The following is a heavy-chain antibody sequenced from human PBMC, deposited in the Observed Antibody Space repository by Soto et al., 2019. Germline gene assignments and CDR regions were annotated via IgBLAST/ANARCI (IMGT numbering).Heavy chain of an antibody. CDR3: ARDRMEQWLVLPNWFDP. Sequence: ASVKVSCKASGYTFTSYGISWVRQAPGQGLEWMGWISAYNGNTNYAQKLQGRVTMTTDTSTSTAYMELRSLRSDDTAVYYCARDRMEQWLVLPNWFDPWGQGTLVTVSS. V-gene: IGHV1-18*01. CDR2: ISAYNGNT. CDR1: GYTFTSYG. J-gene: IGHJ5*02. D-gene: IGHD6-19*01.